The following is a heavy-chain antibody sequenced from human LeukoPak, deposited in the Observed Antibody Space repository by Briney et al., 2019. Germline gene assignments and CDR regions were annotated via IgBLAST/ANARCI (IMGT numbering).Heavy chain of an antibody. Sequence: AASVKVSCKASGGTFTSYAISWVRQAPGQGLEWMGGIIPIFGTANYAQKFQGRVTITTDESTSTAYMELSSLRSEDTAVYYCARAGIQLWPGGVDYWGQGTLVTVSS. CDR3: ARAGIQLWPGGVDY. D-gene: IGHD5-18*01. CDR2: IIPIFGTA. V-gene: IGHV1-69*05. CDR1: GGTFTSYA. J-gene: IGHJ4*02.